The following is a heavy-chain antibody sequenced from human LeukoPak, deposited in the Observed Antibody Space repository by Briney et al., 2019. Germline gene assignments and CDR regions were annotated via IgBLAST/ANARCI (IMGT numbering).Heavy chain of an antibody. V-gene: IGHV4-31*03. CDR1: GGSISSGGYY. J-gene: IGHJ4*02. Sequence: SQTLSLTCTVSGGSISSGGYYWSWIRQHPGKGLEWIGYIYYSGSTYYNPSLKSRVTLSVDTSKNQFSLKLSSVTAADTAVYYCARDGRWGYSYELVPFGYWGQGTLVTVSS. CDR3: ARDGRWGYSYELVPFGY. CDR2: IYYSGST. D-gene: IGHD5-18*01.